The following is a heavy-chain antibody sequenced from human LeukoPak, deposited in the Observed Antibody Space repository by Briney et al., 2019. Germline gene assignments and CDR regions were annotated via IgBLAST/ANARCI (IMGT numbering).Heavy chain of an antibody. D-gene: IGHD6-19*01. CDR1: GGSFTKFW. J-gene: IGHJ2*01. V-gene: IGHV5-51*01. CDR3: ARHAAEWLVRGDWYFDL. Sequence: GESLKISCEGSGGSFTKFWIGWVRQMPGKGLELMGIIYPADSDTRYSPSFQGQVTISADKSISTAYLQWSSLKASDTAMYYCARHAAEWLVRGDWYFDLWGRGTLVTVSS. CDR2: IYPADSDT.